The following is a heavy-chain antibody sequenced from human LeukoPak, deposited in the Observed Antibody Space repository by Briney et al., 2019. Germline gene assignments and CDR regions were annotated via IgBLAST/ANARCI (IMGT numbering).Heavy chain of an antibody. CDR3: ARGTSVHGWHMFY. V-gene: IGHV4-59*01. CDR1: GDSISNYY. CDR2: ISYTGST. J-gene: IGHJ4*02. D-gene: IGHD6-19*01. Sequence: NPSETLSLICTVSGDSISNYYWTWIRQTPGKGLEWIGYISYTGSTAYNPSLKSRVTISLDTSKNQFSLKLTSVTAADTAVYYCARGTSVHGWHMFYWGQGTLVTVSS.